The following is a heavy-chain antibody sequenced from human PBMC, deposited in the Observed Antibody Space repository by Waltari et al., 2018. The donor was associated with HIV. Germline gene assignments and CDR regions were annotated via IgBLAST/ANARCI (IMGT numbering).Heavy chain of an antibody. Sequence: QVQLAQSGAEVKQPCSSVKVSCKAAGGDFSNYGYTWVRQAPGQGLEWLGGIIPMLNAPRYEQKLQDRVTIASDEAATTVDLELGRLRYEDTAMYYCARAKDYGVIIDAFDLWGQGTMVTVSS. CDR1: GGDFSNYG. J-gene: IGHJ3*01. V-gene: IGHV1-69*05. D-gene: IGHD3-3*01. CDR2: IIPMLNAP. CDR3: ARAKDYGVIIDAFDL.